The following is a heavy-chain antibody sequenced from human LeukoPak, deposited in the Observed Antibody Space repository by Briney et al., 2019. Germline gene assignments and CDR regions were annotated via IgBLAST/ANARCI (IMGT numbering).Heavy chain of an antibody. CDR1: GRYFGCHA. Sequence: GGSRRPSCVPPGRYFGCHAMHWLRHAPGWGLECVAYITFGCDTIFYADSVKGRFTISRDNSQNSLYLQMNSLRAEDTAVYYCASSGMITFGGVGYWGQGTLVTVSS. CDR2: ITFGCDTI. J-gene: IGHJ4*02. CDR3: ASSGMITFGGVGY. D-gene: IGHD3-16*01. V-gene: IGHV3-48*04.